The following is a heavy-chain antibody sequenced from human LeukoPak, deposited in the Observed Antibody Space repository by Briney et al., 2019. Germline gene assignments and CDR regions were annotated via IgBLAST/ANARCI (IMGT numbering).Heavy chain of an antibody. CDR1: GGSFSGYY. D-gene: IGHD3-3*01. V-gene: IGHV4-34*01. CDR3: ASYYDFWSGYDY. Sequence: SETLSLTCAVSGGSFSGYYWSWIRQPPGKGLEWIGEINHSGSTNYNPSLKSRVTISVDTPKNQFSLKLSSVTAADTAVYYCASYYDFWSGYDYWGQGTLVTVSS. CDR2: INHSGST. J-gene: IGHJ4*02.